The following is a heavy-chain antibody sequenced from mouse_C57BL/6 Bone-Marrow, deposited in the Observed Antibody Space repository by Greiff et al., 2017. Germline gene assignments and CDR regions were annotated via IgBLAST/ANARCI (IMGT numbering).Heavy chain of an antibody. CDR2: IWGGGST. CDR3: AKHELGLWLDY. J-gene: IGHJ3*01. V-gene: IGHV2-9*01. CDR1: GFSLTSYG. Sequence: QVQLKESGPGLVAPSQSLSITCTVSGFSLTSYGVAWVRQPPGKGLEWLGVIWGGGSTNNNSAPMSRLSISKDNSKSQVFLKMNSVQTDDTTMYYCAKHELGLWLDYWGQGTLVTVSA. D-gene: IGHD4-1*01.